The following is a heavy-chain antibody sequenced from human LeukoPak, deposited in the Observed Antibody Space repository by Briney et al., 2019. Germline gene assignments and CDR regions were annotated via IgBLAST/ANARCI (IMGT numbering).Heavy chain of an antibody. V-gene: IGHV3-11*01. D-gene: IGHD5-12*01. CDR3: ARDHSGYDSFLFDY. CDR2: ISSSGSTI. CDR1: GFAFSDYY. J-gene: IGHJ4*02. Sequence: PGGSLRLSCAASGFAFSDYYMSWIRQAPGKGLEWVSYISSSGSTIYYADSVKGRFTISRDNAKNSLYLQMNSLRAEDTAVYYCARDHSGYDSFLFDYWGQGTLVTVSS.